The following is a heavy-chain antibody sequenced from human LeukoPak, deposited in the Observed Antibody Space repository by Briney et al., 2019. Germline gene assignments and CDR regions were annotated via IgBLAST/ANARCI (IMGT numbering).Heavy chain of an antibody. CDR3: AKPKAYYDSSGYEV. CDR2: ISGSGGST. V-gene: IGHV3-23*01. Sequence: GGSLRLSCAASGFTFSSYAMGWVRQTPGKGLEWVSAISGSGGSTYYADSVKGRFTISRDNSKNTLYLQMNSLRAEDTAVYYCAKPKAYYDSSGYEVWGQGTLVTVSS. CDR1: GFTFSSYA. D-gene: IGHD3-22*01. J-gene: IGHJ4*02.